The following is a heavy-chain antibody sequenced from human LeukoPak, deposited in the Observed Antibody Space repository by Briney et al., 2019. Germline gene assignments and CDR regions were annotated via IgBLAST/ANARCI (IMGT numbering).Heavy chain of an antibody. J-gene: IGHJ6*02. CDR1: GGSISSYY. Sequence: SETLSLTCTVSGGSISSYYWSWIRQPPGKGLEWIGYIYYSGSTYYNPSLKSRVTISVDTSKNQFSLKLSSVTAADTAVYYCASLRGGYSGYDLYYYYYGMDVWGQGTTVTVSS. CDR2: IYYSGST. CDR3: ASLRGGYSGYDLYYYYYGMDV. V-gene: IGHV4-30-4*01. D-gene: IGHD5-12*01.